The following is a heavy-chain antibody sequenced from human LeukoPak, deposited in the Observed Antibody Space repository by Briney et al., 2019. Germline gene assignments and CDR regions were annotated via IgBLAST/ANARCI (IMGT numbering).Heavy chain of an antibody. J-gene: IGHJ4*02. Sequence: PGGSLTLSRVVSGFPFHFYELSWARHAPGRGREWGSNIGASGTPKYYADSVKGRFSISRDNAKSSLFLQMNSLRVDDTAVYYCSLLAVASDFDYWGQGVLVTVSS. CDR1: GFPFHFYE. V-gene: IGHV3-48*03. CDR2: IGASGTPK. D-gene: IGHD6-19*01. CDR3: SLLAVASDFDY.